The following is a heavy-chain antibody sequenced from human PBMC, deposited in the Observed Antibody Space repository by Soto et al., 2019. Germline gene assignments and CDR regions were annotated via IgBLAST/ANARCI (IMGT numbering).Heavy chain of an antibody. D-gene: IGHD2-2*01. V-gene: IGHV5-10-1*01. CDR1: GYSFSSHW. CDR3: ARRDCSSPSCYLSYYYGMDV. Sequence: PGESLKISCKGSGYSFSSHWIIWVRQMPGKGLEWMGNIDPSDSYTKYSPSFQGHVTISTDKSINTAYLQWSSLRASDTAVYYCARRDCSSPSCYLSYYYGMDVWGQGTTVTSP. J-gene: IGHJ6*02. CDR2: IDPSDSYT.